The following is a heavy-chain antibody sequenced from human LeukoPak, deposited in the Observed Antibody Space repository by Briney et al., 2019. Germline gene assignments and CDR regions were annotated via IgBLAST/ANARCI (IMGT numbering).Heavy chain of an antibody. Sequence: PSETLSLTCTVSGGSISSYYWSWIRQPPGKGLEWIGYIYYSGSTNYNPSLKSRVTISVDTSKNQLSLKLSSVTAADTAVYYCARDTGGWFDPWGQGTLVTVSS. CDR1: GGSISSYY. CDR3: ARDTGGWFDP. D-gene: IGHD4-17*01. J-gene: IGHJ5*02. V-gene: IGHV4-59*01. CDR2: IYYSGST.